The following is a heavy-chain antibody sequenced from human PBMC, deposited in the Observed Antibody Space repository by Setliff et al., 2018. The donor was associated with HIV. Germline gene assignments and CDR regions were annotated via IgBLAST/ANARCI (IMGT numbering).Heavy chain of an antibody. CDR1: GYTFTKYY. CDR3: ARDSGTGGPGVWVDP. CDR2: INPGGGGT. Sequence: ASVKVSCKTSGYTFTKYYMYWVRQAPGQGLEWMGKINPGGGGTSYEKKFQGRVTMTRDTSTSTVYMELTNLRFEDTAVYYCARDSGTGGPGVWVDPWGQGTLVTVSS. V-gene: IGHV1-46*01. D-gene: IGHD1-1*01. J-gene: IGHJ5*02.